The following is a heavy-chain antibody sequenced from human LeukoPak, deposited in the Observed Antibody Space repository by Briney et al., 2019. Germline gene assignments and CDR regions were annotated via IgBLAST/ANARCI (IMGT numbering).Heavy chain of an antibody. CDR2: IRYDGSNK. D-gene: IGHD3-10*01. Sequence: GSLRLSCAASGFTFSSYGMHWVRQAPGKGLEWVAFIRYDGSNKYYADSVKGRFTISRDNSKNTLYLQMNSLRAEDTAVYYCAKDFRYYGSGSTLDYWGQGTLVTVSS. V-gene: IGHV3-30*02. CDR1: GFTFSSYG. CDR3: AKDFRYYGSGSTLDY. J-gene: IGHJ4*02.